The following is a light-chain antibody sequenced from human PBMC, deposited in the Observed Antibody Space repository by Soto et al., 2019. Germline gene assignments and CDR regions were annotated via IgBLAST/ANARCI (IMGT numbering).Light chain of an antibody. Sequence: IVLTQSPATLSLSPGERATLSCRASQNVANYLDWYQQKPGQAPRLLIYESSNRATGIAARFSGSGSGTDFTLTISSLEPEDFAVYYCQQYNNWPPRYTFGQGTKLQI. CDR1: QNVANY. J-gene: IGKJ2*01. CDR3: QQYNNWPPRYT. CDR2: ESS. V-gene: IGKV3-11*01.